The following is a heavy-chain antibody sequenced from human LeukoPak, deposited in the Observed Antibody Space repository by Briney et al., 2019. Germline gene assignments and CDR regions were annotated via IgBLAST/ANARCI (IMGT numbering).Heavy chain of an antibody. J-gene: IGHJ4*02. CDR1: GGTFSSYA. Sequence: SVKVSCKASGGTFSSYAISWVRQAPGQGLEWMGRIIPIFGTANYAQKFQGRVTITTDESTSTAYMELSSLRSEDTAVYYCARDPPDSYSSGWYYFDYWGQGTQVTVSS. V-gene: IGHV1-69*05. D-gene: IGHD6-19*01. CDR2: IIPIFGTA. CDR3: ARDPPDSYSSGWYYFDY.